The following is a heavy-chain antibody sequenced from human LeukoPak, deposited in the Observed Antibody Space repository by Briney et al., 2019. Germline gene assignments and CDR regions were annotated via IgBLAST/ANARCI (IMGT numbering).Heavy chain of an antibody. CDR1: GGTFSSYA. CDR2: IIPIFGTA. CDR3: AREREAVLHAFDI. D-gene: IGHD6-19*01. J-gene: IGHJ3*02. V-gene: IGHV1-69*05. Sequence: GASVKVSCKASGGTFSSYAISWVRQAPGQGLEWMGGIIPIFGTANYAQKFQGRVTITTDESTSTAYMELSSLRSEDTAVYYCAREREAVLHAFDIWGQGTMVTVSS.